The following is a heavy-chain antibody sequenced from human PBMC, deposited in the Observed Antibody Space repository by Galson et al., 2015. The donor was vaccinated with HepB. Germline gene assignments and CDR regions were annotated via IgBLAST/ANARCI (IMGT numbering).Heavy chain of an antibody. Sequence: SLRLSCAASGFTVSSNYMSWVRQAPGKGLECVSLIYSGGSTYYVDSVKGRFTISRDNSKNTLYLQMNSLRAEDRAVYYCASMSSKRYSSSQGAFDIWGQGTMVIVSS. V-gene: IGHV3-66*01. D-gene: IGHD6-13*01. CDR1: GFTVSSNY. CDR2: IYSGGST. J-gene: IGHJ3*02. CDR3: ASMSSKRYSSSQGAFDI.